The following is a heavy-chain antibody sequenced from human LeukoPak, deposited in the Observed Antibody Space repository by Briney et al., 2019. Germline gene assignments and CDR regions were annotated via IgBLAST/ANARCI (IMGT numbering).Heavy chain of an antibody. Sequence: GGSLRLSCAASGFTFSSYSMNWVRQAPGKGLEWVSSISSSSSYIYYADSVKGRFTISRDNAKNSLYLQMNSLRAEDTAVYYCARVGRYYYGSGSYYNPDWFDPWGQGTLVTVSS. V-gene: IGHV3-21*01. CDR3: ARVGRYYYGSGSYYNPDWFDP. D-gene: IGHD3-10*01. J-gene: IGHJ5*02. CDR2: ISSSSSYI. CDR1: GFTFSSYS.